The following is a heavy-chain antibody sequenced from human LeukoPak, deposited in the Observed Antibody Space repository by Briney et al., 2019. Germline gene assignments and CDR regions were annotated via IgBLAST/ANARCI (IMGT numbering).Heavy chain of an antibody. Sequence: ASVKVSCKASGYTFTSYGISWVRQAPGQGLEWMGWISADNGNTKYTQKLQGRVTMTTDTSTSTAYMELRSLRSNDTAVYYCARVSYDSSGYYHDPYWGQGTLVIVSS. CDR1: GYTFTSYG. D-gene: IGHD3-22*01. J-gene: IGHJ4*02. CDR2: ISADNGNT. CDR3: ARVSYDSSGYYHDPY. V-gene: IGHV1-18*01.